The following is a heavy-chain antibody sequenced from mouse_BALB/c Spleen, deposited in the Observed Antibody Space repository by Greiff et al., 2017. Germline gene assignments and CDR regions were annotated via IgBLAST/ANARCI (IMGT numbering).Heavy chain of an antibody. V-gene: IGHV2-9*02. CDR3: VRRGRDYAMDY. J-gene: IGHJ4*01. CDR1: GFSLTGYG. Sequence: VQRVESGPGLVAPSQSLSITCTVSGFSLTGYGVHWVRQPPGKGLEWLGVIWAGGSTNYNSALMSRLSISKDNSKSQVFLKMNSLQTDDTAMYYCVRRGRDYAMDYWGQGTSVTVSS. CDR2: IWAGGST.